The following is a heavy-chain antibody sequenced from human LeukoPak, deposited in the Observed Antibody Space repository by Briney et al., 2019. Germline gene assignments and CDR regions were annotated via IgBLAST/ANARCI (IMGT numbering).Heavy chain of an antibody. CDR1: GYSFTSYW. D-gene: IGHD5-12*01. V-gene: IGHV5-51*01. J-gene: IGHJ4*02. CDR3: ARRGYSCYDSPLGY. CDR2: IYPGDSDT. Sequence: RGESLKISCKGSGYSFTSYWIAWVRQMPGKGLEWMGIIYPGDSDTRYSPSFQGQVTISADKSIAYLQWGSLKASDTAMYYCARRGYSCYDSPLGYWRQGTLVTVSS.